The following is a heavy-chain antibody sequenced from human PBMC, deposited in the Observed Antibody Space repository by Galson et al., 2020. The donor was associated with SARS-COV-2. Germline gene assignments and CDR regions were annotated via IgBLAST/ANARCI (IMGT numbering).Heavy chain of an antibody. D-gene: IGHD3-10*01. V-gene: IGHV4-39*01. Sequence: SETLSITCTVSGGLITSSPSYWGWIRQPPGKGLEWVASVYYSGTTYYNPSLKSRVTISVDTSKNQFSLTLSSVTAADTALYYCARHMSGVTVTSAFHLWGQGTLVSVSS. CDR3: ARHMSGVTVTSAFHL. CDR2: VYYSGTT. J-gene: IGHJ3*01. CDR1: GGLITSSPSY.